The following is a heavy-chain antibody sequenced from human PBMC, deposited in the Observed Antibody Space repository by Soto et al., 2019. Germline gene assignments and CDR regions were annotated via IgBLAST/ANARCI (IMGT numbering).Heavy chain of an antibody. Sequence: GSLRLSCAASGFTFSSYAMSWVRQAPGKGLEWVSAISGSGGSTYYADSVKGRFTISRDNSKNTLYLQMNSLRAEDTAVYYCAKASGSYYYGSGSYFNYWGQGTLVTVSS. CDR2: ISGSGGST. V-gene: IGHV3-23*01. J-gene: IGHJ4*02. CDR3: AKASGSYYYGSGSYFNY. D-gene: IGHD3-10*01. CDR1: GFTFSSYA.